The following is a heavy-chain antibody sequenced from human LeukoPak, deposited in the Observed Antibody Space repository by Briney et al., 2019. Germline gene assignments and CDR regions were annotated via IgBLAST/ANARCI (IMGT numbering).Heavy chain of an antibody. V-gene: IGHV4-39*07. Sequence: SETLSLTCTVSGGSISSSSYYWGWIRQPPGKGLEWVGSIYYSGTTYYNPSLKSRVTISVDTSKNQFSLRLSSVTAADTAVYYCAQGIAAAGTFWFDPWGQGTLVTVSS. D-gene: IGHD6-13*01. CDR2: IYYSGTT. J-gene: IGHJ5*02. CDR3: AQGIAAAGTFWFDP. CDR1: GGSISSSSYY.